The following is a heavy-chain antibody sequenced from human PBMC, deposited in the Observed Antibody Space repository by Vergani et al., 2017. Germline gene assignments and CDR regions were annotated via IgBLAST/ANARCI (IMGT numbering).Heavy chain of an antibody. D-gene: IGHD5-24*01. CDR1: GFTVSSNY. CDR2: IYSGGST. Sequence: EVQLVESGGGLIQPGGSLRLSCAASGFTVSSNYMSWVRQAPGKGLEWVSVIYSGGSTYYADSVKGRFTISRDNSKTTLYLQMDSLRAEDTAVYYCAREGREMATIFWYFDLWGRGTLVTVSS. CDR3: AREGREMATIFWYFDL. V-gene: IGHV3-53*01. J-gene: IGHJ2*01.